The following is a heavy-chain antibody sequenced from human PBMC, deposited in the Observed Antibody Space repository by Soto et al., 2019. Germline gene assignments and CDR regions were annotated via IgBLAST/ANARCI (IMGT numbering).Heavy chain of an antibody. Sequence: PSETLSLTCTVSGGYISSGGYYWSWICQHPGKGLEWIGYIYYSGSTYYNPSLKSRVTISVDTSKNQFSLKLSSVTAADTAVYYCARDYGDYETYYYGMDVWGQGTTVTVSS. D-gene: IGHD4-17*01. CDR3: ARDYGDYETYYYGMDV. CDR2: IYYSGST. V-gene: IGHV4-31*03. J-gene: IGHJ6*02. CDR1: GGYISSGGYY.